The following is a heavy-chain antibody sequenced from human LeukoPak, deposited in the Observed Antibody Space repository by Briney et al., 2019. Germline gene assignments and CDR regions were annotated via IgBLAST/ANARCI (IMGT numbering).Heavy chain of an antibody. V-gene: IGHV3-21*01. CDR1: GFTFSSYS. CDR2: ISSSSSYI. J-gene: IGHJ4*02. CDR3: ASWNYDFWSGYYFSGYYFDY. Sequence: PGGSLRLSCAASGFTFSSYSMNWVRQAPGKGLEWVSSISSSSSYIYYADSVKGRFTISRDNAKNSLYLQMNSLRAEDTAVYYCASWNYDFWSGYYFSGYYFDYWGQGTLVTVSS. D-gene: IGHD3-3*01.